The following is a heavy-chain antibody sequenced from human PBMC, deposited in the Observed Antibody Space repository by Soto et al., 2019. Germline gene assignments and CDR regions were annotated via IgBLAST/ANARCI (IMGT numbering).Heavy chain of an antibody. J-gene: IGHJ6*02. CDR1: GFPISSTYS. CDR3: ARVTMVIKDSDHFGVDV. D-gene: IGHD4-17*01. Sequence: SETLSLTCLVSGFPISSTYSWGWIRQPPGKGLEWIGSISHSGTTSYSPSLTSRVSISVDTSKNQVSLKLTSVTAADTAVYFCARVTMVIKDSDHFGVDVWGHGTTVTVSS. CDR2: ISHSGTT. V-gene: IGHV4-38-2*02.